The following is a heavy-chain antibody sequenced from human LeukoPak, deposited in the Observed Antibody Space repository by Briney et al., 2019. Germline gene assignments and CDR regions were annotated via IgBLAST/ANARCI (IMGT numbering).Heavy chain of an antibody. V-gene: IGHV1-2*04. J-gene: IGHJ4*02. Sequence: ASVKVSCKASGYTFSAYYIQWVRQAPGQGLEWMGWINPNSGGTNYAQKFQGWVTMTTDTSTSTAYMELRRLRSDDTAVYYCARFASVAHFDNWGQGTLVTVSS. CDR1: GYTFSAYY. CDR3: ARFASVAHFDN. CDR2: INPNSGGT. D-gene: IGHD5-12*01.